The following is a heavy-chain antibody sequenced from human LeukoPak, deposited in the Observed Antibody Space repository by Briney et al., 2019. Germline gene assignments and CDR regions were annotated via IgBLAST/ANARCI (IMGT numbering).Heavy chain of an antibody. CDR2: ISSSGSYI. CDR1: GFTFSSYS. Sequence: GSLRLSCAASGFTFSSYSMNWVRQAPGKGLGWVSSISSSGSYIFYADSVKGRFTISRDNAKNSLSLQMNSLRAEDTAVYFCARADLINDAFDIWGQGTMVTVSS. CDR3: ARADLINDAFDI. D-gene: IGHD3-16*01. J-gene: IGHJ3*02. V-gene: IGHV3-21*01.